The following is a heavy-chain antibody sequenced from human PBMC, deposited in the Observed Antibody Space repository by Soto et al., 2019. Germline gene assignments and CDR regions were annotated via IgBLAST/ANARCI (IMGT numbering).Heavy chain of an antibody. CDR1: GFTVSSNS. V-gene: IGHV3-66*01. J-gene: IGHJ1*01. Sequence: EVQLVESGGGLVQPGGSLRLSCAASGFTVSSNSMSWVRQAPGKGLEWVSVIYSGGSTYYADSVKGRFTISRDNSKNTLYLQMNSLRSDDTAVYYCARDQVGAATEYFQHWGQGTLVTVSS. CDR2: IYSGGST. D-gene: IGHD1-26*01. CDR3: ARDQVGAATEYFQH.